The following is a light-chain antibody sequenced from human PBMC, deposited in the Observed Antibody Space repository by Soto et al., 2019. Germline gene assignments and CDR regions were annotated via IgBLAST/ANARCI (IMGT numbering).Light chain of an antibody. Sequence: EIVLTQSPGVLSLSPGERASLSCRASQSLSGNYLAWYQQKPGQSPRLLIYGPSTRATGIPDRFSGSGSGTDFTLTISRLEPEDFAVYYCQQYGSSPRTFGPGTKVDIK. CDR3: QQYGSSPRT. J-gene: IGKJ1*01. CDR2: GPS. V-gene: IGKV3-20*01. CDR1: QSLSGNY.